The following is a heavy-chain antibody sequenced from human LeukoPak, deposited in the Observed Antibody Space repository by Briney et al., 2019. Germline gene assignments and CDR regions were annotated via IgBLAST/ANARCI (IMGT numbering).Heavy chain of an antibody. Sequence: SETLSLTCAVYGGSFSGYYWSWIRQPPGKGLEWIGEINHSGSTNYNPSLKSRVTISVDTSKNQFSLKLSSVTAADTAVYYCARGSREISLLRFLEWLFPFDPWGQGTLVTVSS. CDR3: ARGSREISLLRFLEWLFPFDP. CDR1: GGSFSGYY. CDR2: INHSGST. D-gene: IGHD3-3*01. J-gene: IGHJ5*02. V-gene: IGHV4-34*01.